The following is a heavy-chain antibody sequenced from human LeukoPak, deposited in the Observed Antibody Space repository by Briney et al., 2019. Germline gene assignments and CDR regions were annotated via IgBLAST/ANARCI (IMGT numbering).Heavy chain of an antibody. Sequence: PSETLSLTCTVFGGSISSSSYYWVWIRQPPGKGLEWIGSIYYSGSTYYNPSLKSRVTISVDTSKNQFSLKLSSVTAADTAVYYCSRHQLRYGMDVWGQGTTVTVSS. CDR3: SRHQLRYGMDV. CDR2: IYYSGST. CDR1: GGSISSSSYY. V-gene: IGHV4-39*01. J-gene: IGHJ6*02.